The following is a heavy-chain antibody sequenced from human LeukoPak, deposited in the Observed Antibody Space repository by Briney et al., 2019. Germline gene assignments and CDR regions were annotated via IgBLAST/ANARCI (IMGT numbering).Heavy chain of an antibody. CDR1: GYSISSGHY. V-gene: IGHV4-38-2*02. Sequence: SETLSLTCSVSGYSISSGHYWGWIRQPPGKGLEWIGSFYHIGSTYYNPSLKSRVTISVDTSKNQFSLKMSSVTAADTAVYYCARSTSFGVVIIDWGQGTLVTVSS. CDR2: FYHIGST. CDR3: ARSTSFGVVIID. D-gene: IGHD3-3*01. J-gene: IGHJ4*02.